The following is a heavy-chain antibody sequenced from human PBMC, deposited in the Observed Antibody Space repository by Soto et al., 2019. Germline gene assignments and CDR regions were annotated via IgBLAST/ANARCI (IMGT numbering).Heavy chain of an antibody. CDR3: AKGDGGQRLTRGDAFDI. V-gene: IGHV3-30*18. D-gene: IGHD2-21*02. J-gene: IGHJ3*02. CDR1: GFTFTSYG. Sequence: QVQLVESGGGVVQPGGSLRLSCAASGFTFTSYGMHWVRQAPGKGLEWVTFISFDGSNTDYAESVKGRFTISRDNSKNTLYLQMNSLRAEDRAVYYCAKGDGGQRLTRGDAFDIWGQGTMVTVSS. CDR2: ISFDGSNT.